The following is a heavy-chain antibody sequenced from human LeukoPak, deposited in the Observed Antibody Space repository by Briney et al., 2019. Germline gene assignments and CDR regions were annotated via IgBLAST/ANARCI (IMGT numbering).Heavy chain of an antibody. CDR1: GFTFSSYS. CDR2: ISSSSSYI. J-gene: IGHJ3*02. Sequence: GGSLRLSCAASGFTFSSYSMNWVRQAPGKGLEWVSSISSSSSYIYYADSVKGRFTISRDNAKNSLYLQMNSLRAEDTAVYYCARSRLLWFGELLPHDAFDIWGQGTMVTVSS. V-gene: IGHV3-21*01. D-gene: IGHD3-10*01. CDR3: ARSRLLWFGELLPHDAFDI.